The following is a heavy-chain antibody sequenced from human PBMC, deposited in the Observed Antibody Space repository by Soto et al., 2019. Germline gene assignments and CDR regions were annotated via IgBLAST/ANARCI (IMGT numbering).Heavy chain of an antibody. V-gene: IGHV2-5*02. CDR2: IYWDDDK. J-gene: IGHJ5*02. D-gene: IGHD2-15*01. CDR3: AHRRKNCSGTGCYYNWFDP. Sequence: PGKALEWLALIYWDDDKRYSPSLKSRLTITKDTSKNQMVLTMTNVDPVDTATYYCAHRRKNCSGTGCYYNWFDPWGQGTLVTVSS.